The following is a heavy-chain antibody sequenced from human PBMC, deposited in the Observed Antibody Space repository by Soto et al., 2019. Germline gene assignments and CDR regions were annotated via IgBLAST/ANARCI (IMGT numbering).Heavy chain of an antibody. V-gene: IGHV4-59*01. Sequence: QVQLQESGPGLVKPSETLSLTCTVSGGSISSYYWSWIRQPPGKGLEWIGYIYYSGSTNYNPSLKSRVTISVDTSKNQFSLKLSSVTAADTAVYYCARDYDEVGWFDPWGQGTLVTVSS. CDR1: GGSISSYY. D-gene: IGHD5-12*01. J-gene: IGHJ5*02. CDR2: IYYSGST. CDR3: ARDYDEVGWFDP.